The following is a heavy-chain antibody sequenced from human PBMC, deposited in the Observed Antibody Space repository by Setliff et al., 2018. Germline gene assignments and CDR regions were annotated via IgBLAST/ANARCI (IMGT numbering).Heavy chain of an antibody. V-gene: IGHV2-70*04. Sequence: SGPTLVNPTQTLTLTCTFSGFSLSTTETHVSWIRQPPGKAPEWLARLDWDDDKFYNTSLRSRLTLSKDTSKNQVILTMTNMDPADTATYYCARLPPLVQSNGASNHAFDVWGPGAVVTVSS. D-gene: IGHD6-6*01. CDR3: ARLPPLVQSNGASNHAFDV. J-gene: IGHJ3*01. CDR2: LDWDDDK. CDR1: GFSLSTTETH.